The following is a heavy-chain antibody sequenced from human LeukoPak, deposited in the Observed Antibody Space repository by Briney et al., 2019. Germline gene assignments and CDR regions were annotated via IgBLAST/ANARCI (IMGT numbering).Heavy chain of an antibody. CDR1: GGSICSGGYS. D-gene: IGHD2-2*01. J-gene: IGHJ5*02. V-gene: IGHV4-30-2*01. CDR2: IYHSGST. CDR3: ARAIVVVPAAMANWFDP. Sequence: PSETLSLTCAVSGGSICSGGYSWSWIRQPPGKGLEWIGYIYHSGSTYYNPSLKSRVTISVDRSKNQFSLKLSSVTAADTAVYYCARAIVVVPAAMANWFDPWGQGTLVTVSS.